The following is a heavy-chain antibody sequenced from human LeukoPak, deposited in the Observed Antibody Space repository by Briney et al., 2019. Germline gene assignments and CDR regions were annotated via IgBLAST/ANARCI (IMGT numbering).Heavy chain of an antibody. Sequence: GASVKVSCKVSGYTLTELSMHWVRQAPGKGLEWMGGFDPEDGETIYAQKFQGRVTMTEDTSTDTAYMELSSLRSEDTAVYYCATKILDYADHQNDYWGQGTLVTVSS. CDR1: GYTLTELS. CDR2: FDPEDGET. V-gene: IGHV1-24*01. D-gene: IGHD4-17*01. CDR3: ATKILDYADHQNDY. J-gene: IGHJ4*02.